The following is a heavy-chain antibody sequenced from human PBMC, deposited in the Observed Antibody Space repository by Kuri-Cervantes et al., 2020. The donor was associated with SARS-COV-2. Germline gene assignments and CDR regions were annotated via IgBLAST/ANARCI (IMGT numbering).Heavy chain of an antibody. CDR2: INPDGSYT. CDR3: AKDWIVGSNPTEH. V-gene: IGHV3-74*01. Sequence: GESLKISCAASGFTFSGHWIHWVRQAPGKGLVWVSRINPDGSYTNNADSVKGRFTLSRDNAKNMLFLQMSSLRAEDTAVYYCAKDWIVGSNPTEHWGQGTLVTVSS. CDR1: GFTFSGHW. J-gene: IGHJ4*02. D-gene: IGHD1-26*01.